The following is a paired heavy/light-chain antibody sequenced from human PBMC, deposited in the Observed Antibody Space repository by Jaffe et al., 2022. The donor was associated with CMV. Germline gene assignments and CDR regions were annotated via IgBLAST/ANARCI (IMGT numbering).Heavy chain of an antibody. CDR2: IYYSGST. Sequence: QVQLQESGPGLVKPSETLSLTCTVSGASISIYYWSWIRQPPGKGLEWIGYIYYSGSTNYNPSLKSRVTISLDTSKNQFSLKLSSVTAADTAVYYCARRILVGRNYYYYGMDVWGQGTTVTVSS. V-gene: IGHV4-59*01. J-gene: IGHJ6*02. CDR1: GASISIYY. CDR3: ARRILVGRNYYYYGMDV. D-gene: IGHD2-8*02.
Light chain of an antibody. V-gene: IGLV1-44*01. Sequence: QSVLTQPPSASGTPGQRVTISCSGSSSNIGSNTVNWYQQLPGTAPKLLIYSNNQRPSGVPDRFSGSKSGTSASLAISGLQSEDEADYYCAAWDDSLNGLYVFGTGTKVTVL. CDR1: SSNIGSNT. CDR2: SNN. J-gene: IGLJ1*01. CDR3: AAWDDSLNGLYV.